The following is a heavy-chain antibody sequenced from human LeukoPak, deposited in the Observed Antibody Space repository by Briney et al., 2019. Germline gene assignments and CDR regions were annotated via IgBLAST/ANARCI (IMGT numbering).Heavy chain of an antibody. CDR1: GDSISGLDYC. Sequence: PSETLSLTCTVSGDSISGLDYCWSWIRQPPGKGVEWIGCIDYTGTTYYKPSLKSRVTISVDMSKNQFSLKLSSVTAADTAVYFCAVGYYDKLGSQGWFDPWGQGTLVPVSS. V-gene: IGHV4-30-4*01. CDR3: AVGYYDKLGSQGWFDP. D-gene: IGHD3-22*01. J-gene: IGHJ5*02. CDR2: IDYTGTT.